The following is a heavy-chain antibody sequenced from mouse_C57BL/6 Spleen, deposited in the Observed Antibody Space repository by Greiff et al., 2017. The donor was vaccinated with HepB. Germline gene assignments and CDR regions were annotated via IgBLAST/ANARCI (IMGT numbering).Heavy chain of an antibody. J-gene: IGHJ2*01. CDR1: GYAFSSSW. CDR2: IYPGDGDT. Sequence: QVQLQQPGPELVKPGASVKISCKASGYAFSSSWMNWVKQRPGKGLEWIGRIYPGDGDTNYNGKFKGKATLTADKSSSTAYMQHSSLTSEDSAVYFCARGLLWLRRVYFYYWGQGTTLTVSS. CDR3: ARGLLWLRRVYFYY. D-gene: IGHD2-2*01. V-gene: IGHV1-82*01.